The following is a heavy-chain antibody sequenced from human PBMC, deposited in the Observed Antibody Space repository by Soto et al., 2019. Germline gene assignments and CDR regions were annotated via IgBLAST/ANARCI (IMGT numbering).Heavy chain of an antibody. D-gene: IGHD4-17*01. Sequence: QVQLVESGGGVVQPGRSLRLSCAASGFTFSSYGMHWVRQAPGKGLEWVAVISYDGSNKYYADSVKVRFTISRDNYKKTVYRQKNSPRAEDTAVYYCAKGVYDYGDYGGSGFDYRGQGTLVTVSS. CDR1: GFTFSSYG. CDR2: ISYDGSNK. V-gene: IGHV3-30*18. CDR3: AKGVYDYGDYGGSGFDY. J-gene: IGHJ4*02.